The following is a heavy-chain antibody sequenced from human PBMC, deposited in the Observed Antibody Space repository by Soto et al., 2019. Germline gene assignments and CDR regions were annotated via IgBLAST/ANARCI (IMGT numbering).Heavy chain of an antibody. CDR2: INPTSGST. V-gene: IGHV1-46*01. CDR3: ARVHSSGHYNLAY. D-gene: IGHD1-26*01. CDR1: GYTFTNYY. Sequence: QVQLVQSGAEVKKPGASVKVSCKASGYTFTNYYIHWVRQAPGQGLEWMGIINPTSGSTIYAPKFQGGVTMTRDTSTSTGYMELSSLRSEDTAVYFCARVHSSGHYNLAYWGQGTLVTVSS. J-gene: IGHJ4*02.